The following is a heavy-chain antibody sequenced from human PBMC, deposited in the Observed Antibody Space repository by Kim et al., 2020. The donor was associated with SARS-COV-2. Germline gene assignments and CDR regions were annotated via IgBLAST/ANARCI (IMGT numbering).Heavy chain of an antibody. CDR3: ARDRRPSSGWYRYFDY. J-gene: IGHJ4*02. V-gene: IGHV3-11*05. Sequence: GGSLRLSCAASGFTFSDYYMSWIRQAPGKGLEWVSYISSSSSYTNYADSVKGRFTISRDNAKNSLYLQMNSLRAEDTAVYYCARDRRPSSGWYRYFDYWGQGTLVTVSS. CDR1: GFTFSDYY. CDR2: ISSSSSYT. D-gene: IGHD6-19*01.